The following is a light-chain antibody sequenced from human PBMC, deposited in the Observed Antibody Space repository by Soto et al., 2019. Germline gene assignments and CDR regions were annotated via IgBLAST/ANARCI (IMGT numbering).Light chain of an antibody. CDR2: KAS. Sequence: DIQMTQSPSTLSASVGDRVTITCRASQSISTWLAWYQQKAGKAPKLLIYKASILESGVPSRFGGSGSGTEFTLTISSLQPDDFATYYCQHYSTYWTFGQGTKVEIK. CDR3: QHYSTYWT. CDR1: QSISTW. V-gene: IGKV1-5*03. J-gene: IGKJ1*01.